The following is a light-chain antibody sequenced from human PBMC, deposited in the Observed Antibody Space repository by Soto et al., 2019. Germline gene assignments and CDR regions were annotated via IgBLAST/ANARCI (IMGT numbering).Light chain of an antibody. CDR2: RNN. J-gene: IGLJ2*01. V-gene: IGLV1-47*01. CDR3: AAWDDSLSGVV. CDR1: SSNIGSNY. Sequence: QSVLTQPPSASGTPGQRVTISCSGSSSNIGSNYVYWYQQFPGTAPNLLIYRNNERPSGVPDRFSGSKSGTSASLAISGLRPEDEANFYCAAWDDSLSGVVFGGGTKLTVL.